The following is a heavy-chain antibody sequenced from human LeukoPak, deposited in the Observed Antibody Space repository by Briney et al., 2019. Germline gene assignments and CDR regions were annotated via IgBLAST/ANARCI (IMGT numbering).Heavy chain of an antibody. Sequence: GGSLRLSCAASGFTFSDHYMDWVRQAPGKGLEWLGRSRNKVNSFTTDYAASVKGRFTISRDDSKNSLNLQMNGLKTEDTAVYYCATLVGRTQKFGRWGQGTLVTVSS. CDR2: SRNKVNSFTT. CDR1: GFTFSDHY. D-gene: IGHD1-26*01. V-gene: IGHV3-72*01. CDR3: ATLVGRTQKFGR. J-gene: IGHJ4*02.